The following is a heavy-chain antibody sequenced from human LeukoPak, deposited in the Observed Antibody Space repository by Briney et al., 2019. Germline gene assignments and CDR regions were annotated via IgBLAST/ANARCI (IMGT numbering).Heavy chain of an antibody. D-gene: IGHD2-2*01. J-gene: IGHJ4*02. CDR3: AGILSSTSSVDY. V-gene: IGHV4-34*01. CDR2: INHSGST. CDR1: GGSLSGYY. Sequence: SETLSLTCAVYGGSLSGYYWSWIRQPPGKGLEWSGEINHSGSTNYNPSLKSRVTISVDTSKNQFPLKLSSVTAADTAVYYCAGILSSTSSVDYWGQGTLVTVSS.